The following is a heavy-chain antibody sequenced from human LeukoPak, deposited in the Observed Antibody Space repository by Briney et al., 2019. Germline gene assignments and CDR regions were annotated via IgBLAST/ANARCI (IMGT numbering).Heavy chain of an antibody. V-gene: IGHV3-30*03. CDR3: ARAQTMVAYPFLY. Sequence: PGGSLRLSCAASGFTFNNYGMHWVRQAPGKGLEWVAVIAYDGTNKYYADSVKGRFTISRDNAKNSLYLQMNSLGVEDTAVYYCARAQTMVAYPFLYWGQGTLVTVSS. D-gene: IGHD4/OR15-4a*01. CDR2: IAYDGTNK. CDR1: GFTFNNYG. J-gene: IGHJ4*02.